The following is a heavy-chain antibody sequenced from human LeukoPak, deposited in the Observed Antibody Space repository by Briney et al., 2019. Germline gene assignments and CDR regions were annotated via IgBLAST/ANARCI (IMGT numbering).Heavy chain of an antibody. Sequence: GGSLRLSCAASGFTLNGYWMHWVRQAPGKGLVWVSRINSDGSRTNYADSVKGRFTISRDNSKNTLYLQMNSLRAEDTAVYYCAKPPPDNYHYYYGMDVWGQGTTVTVSS. CDR2: INSDGSRT. CDR1: GFTLNGYW. J-gene: IGHJ6*02. V-gene: IGHV3-74*01. CDR3: AKPPPDNYHYYYGMDV.